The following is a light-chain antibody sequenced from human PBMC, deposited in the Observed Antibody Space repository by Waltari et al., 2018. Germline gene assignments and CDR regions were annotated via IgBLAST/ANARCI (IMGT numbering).Light chain of an antibody. CDR3: QHHFRLPAT. Sequence: SCRASQSISRYVAGYQQKPGQAPRLLIYGASNRATGIPPRFSGSGSGTDFSLTISGLEPEDSAVYYCQHHFRLPATFGQGTKVEIK. J-gene: IGKJ1*01. V-gene: IGKV3-20*01. CDR2: GAS. CDR1: QSISRY.